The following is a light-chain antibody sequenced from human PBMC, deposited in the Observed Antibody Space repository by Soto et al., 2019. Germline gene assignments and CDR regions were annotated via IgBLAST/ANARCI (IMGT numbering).Light chain of an antibody. CDR2: AAS. J-gene: IGKJ5*01. CDR1: QRVSSSY. V-gene: IGKV3-20*01. CDR3: QQYDTLPIT. Sequence: VLSHSPGTVPVFTGERATLSSPERQRVSSSYLAWYQQQPGQAPRLLINAASSRAMGIPDRFSGVGSGTDFAFTISRLEPEDIAMYYCQQYDTLPITFGQGTRLEIK.